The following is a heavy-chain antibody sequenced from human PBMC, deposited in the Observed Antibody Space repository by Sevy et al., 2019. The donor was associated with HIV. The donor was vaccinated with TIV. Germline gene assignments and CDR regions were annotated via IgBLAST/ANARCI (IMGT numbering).Heavy chain of an antibody. J-gene: IGHJ4*02. D-gene: IGHD3-10*01. CDR3: ASDNSVNRGVFDY. CDR1: GGCISSYY. Sequence: SETLSLTCTVSGGCISSYYWSWIRQPPGKGLEWIGYIYYTGTTDYNPSLKSRVTISRDTSKTQLSLKLTSVTAADTAVYYCASDNSVNRGVFDYWGQGAPVTVSS. CDR2: IYYTGTT. V-gene: IGHV4-59*13.